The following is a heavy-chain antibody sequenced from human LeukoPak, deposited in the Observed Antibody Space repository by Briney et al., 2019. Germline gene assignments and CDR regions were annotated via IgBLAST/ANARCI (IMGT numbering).Heavy chain of an antibody. V-gene: IGHV4-59*11. J-gene: IGHJ3*02. CDR1: GGSINSHY. CDR2: ISYSGST. CDR3: AAGYTYGTDVFDT. D-gene: IGHD5-18*01. Sequence: SETLSLTCTVSGGSINSHYWSWIRQPPGKGLEWIGYISYSGSTDYSPSLKSRVTISLDTSKKHFSLKVTSVTAADTALYFCAAGYTYGTDVFDTWGQGTMVTVSS.